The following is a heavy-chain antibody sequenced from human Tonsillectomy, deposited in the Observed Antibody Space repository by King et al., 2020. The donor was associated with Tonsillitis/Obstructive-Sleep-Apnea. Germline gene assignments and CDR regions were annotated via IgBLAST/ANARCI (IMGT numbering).Heavy chain of an antibody. CDR1: GGSISSSNW. CDR2: IYHSGST. D-gene: IGHD2-2*01. CDR3: AGEYCSSTSCYLRGDAFDI. V-gene: IGHV4-4*02. J-gene: IGHJ3*02. Sequence: QLQESGPGLVKPSGTLSLTCAVSGGSISSSNWWSWVRQPPGKGLEWIWEIYHSGSTNYNPSLKSRVTISVAKSKNQFSLKLSSVSAADTPVYYCAGEYCSSTSCYLRGDAFDIWGQGTMVTVSS.